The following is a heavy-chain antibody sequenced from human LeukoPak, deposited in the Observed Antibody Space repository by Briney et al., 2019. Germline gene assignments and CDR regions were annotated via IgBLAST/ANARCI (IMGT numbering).Heavy chain of an antibody. CDR2: IYNSGST. CDR3: ARGDYYDPTNIDY. Sequence: SETLSPTCAVYGGSFSGYYWSWIRQPPGKGLEWIGSIYNSGSTYYNPSLKSRATISLDTPANQFSLKLSSVTAADTAVYYCARGDYYDPTNIDYWGQGTLVTVSS. D-gene: IGHD3-22*01. V-gene: IGHV4-34*11. CDR1: GGSFSGYY. J-gene: IGHJ4*02.